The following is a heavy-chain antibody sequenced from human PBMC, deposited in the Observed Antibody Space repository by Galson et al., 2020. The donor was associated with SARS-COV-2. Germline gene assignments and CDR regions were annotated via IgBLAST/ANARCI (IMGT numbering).Heavy chain of an antibody. Sequence: TGGSLRPSCAASGLTLSSHGMHWVRNAPGKGLEWVAVISYDGNNKYYADSVKGRFTISRDNSKNTLDLQMDGLRAEDTAVYYCARPYYYDNSGYFDYWGQGTLVTVSS. CDR3: ARPYYYDNSGYFDY. D-gene: IGHD3-22*01. J-gene: IGHJ4*02. CDR2: ISYDGNNK. CDR1: GLTLSSHG. V-gene: IGHV3-30*03.